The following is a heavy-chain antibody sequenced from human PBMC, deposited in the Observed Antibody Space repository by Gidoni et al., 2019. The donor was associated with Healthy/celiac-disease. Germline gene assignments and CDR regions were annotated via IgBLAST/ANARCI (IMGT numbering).Heavy chain of an antibody. CDR1: GGSISSSNW. J-gene: IGHJ4*02. Sequence: QVQLQESGPGLVKPSGPLSLTCAVSGGSISSSNWWSWVRQPPGKGLEWIGEIYHSGSTNYNPSLKSRVTISVDKSKNQCSLKLSSWTAADTAVYYWARDVGGSYLRYFDYWGQGTLVTVSS. V-gene: IGHV4-4*02. CDR3: ARDVGGSYLRYFDY. D-gene: IGHD1-26*01. CDR2: IYHSGST.